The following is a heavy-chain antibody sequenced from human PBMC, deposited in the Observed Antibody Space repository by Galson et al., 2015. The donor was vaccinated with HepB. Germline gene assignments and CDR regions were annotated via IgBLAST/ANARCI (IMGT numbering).Heavy chain of an antibody. D-gene: IGHD6-19*01. Sequence: SLRLSCAVSGFTLRNYVMNWVRQAPGKEPEWVATISGDGDTTHYATSVKGRFTISRDNAENIFLMHMNSLRVDDTAVYYCARAPRGGSSGWYVYWGQGALVIVSS. J-gene: IGHJ4*02. CDR3: ARAPRGGSSGWYVY. CDR1: GFTLRNYV. CDR2: ISGDGDTT. V-gene: IGHV3-23*01.